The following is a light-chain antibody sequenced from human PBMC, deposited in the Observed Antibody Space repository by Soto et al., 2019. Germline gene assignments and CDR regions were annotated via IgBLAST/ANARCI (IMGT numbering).Light chain of an antibody. CDR3: AAWDDSLTAAV. J-gene: IGLJ3*02. V-gene: IGLV1-44*01. CDR2: SNN. CDR1: SSNIGRNP. Sequence: QSALTQPPSASGTPGQRVTISCSGSSSNIGRNPVNWYQQLPGTAPKLLIYSNNQRPSGVPDRFSGSKSGTSASLAISGLQTEDETDYYCAAWDDSLTAAVFGGGTKVTVL.